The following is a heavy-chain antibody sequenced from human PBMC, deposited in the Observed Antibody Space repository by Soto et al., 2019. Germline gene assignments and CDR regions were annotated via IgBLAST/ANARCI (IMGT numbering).Heavy chain of an antibody. J-gene: IGHJ4*02. CDR1: GFTVSSNY. D-gene: IGHD1-7*01. CDR2: IYSGGST. V-gene: IGHV3-53*01. CDR3: AREYSSITGTFDY. Sequence: PGGSLRLSCAASGFTVSSNYMSWVRQAPGKGLEWASVIYSGGSTYYADSVKGRFTISRDNSKNTLYLQMNSLRAEDTAVYYCAREYSSITGTFDYWGQGTLVTVSS.